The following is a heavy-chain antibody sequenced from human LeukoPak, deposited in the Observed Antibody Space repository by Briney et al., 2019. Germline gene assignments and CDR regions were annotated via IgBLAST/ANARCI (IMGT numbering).Heavy chain of an antibody. CDR2: IYYDGSKT. CDR3: AREGRDCSGGSCYSYYYAMDV. CDR1: GFTFSNYG. V-gene: IGHV3-33*01. D-gene: IGHD2-15*01. Sequence: PGRSLRLSCAASGFTFSNYGMHWLRQAPCKGLEWVAVIYYDGSKTYYTDSVKGRFTISRDDSKNTLSLQMHSLRAEDTAVYSCAREGRDCSGGSCYSYYYAMDVWGQGTTVTVSS. J-gene: IGHJ6*02.